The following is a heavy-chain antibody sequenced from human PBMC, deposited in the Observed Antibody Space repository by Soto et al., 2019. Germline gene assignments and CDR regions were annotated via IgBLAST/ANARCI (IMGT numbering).Heavy chain of an antibody. Sequence: GGSLRLSCAASGFTFSSYAMSWVRQAPGKGLEWVSAISGSGGSTYYADSVRGRFTISRDNSRNTLYLQMNSLRAEDTAVYYCAKEKDYYDSSGYFDYWGQGTLVTVSS. V-gene: IGHV3-23*01. CDR1: GFTFSSYA. J-gene: IGHJ4*02. D-gene: IGHD3-22*01. CDR3: AKEKDYYDSSGYFDY. CDR2: ISGSGGST.